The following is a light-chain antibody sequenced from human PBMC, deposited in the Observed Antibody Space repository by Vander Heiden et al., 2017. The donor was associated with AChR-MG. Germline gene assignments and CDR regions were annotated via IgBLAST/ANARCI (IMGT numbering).Light chain of an antibody. V-gene: IGLV2-18*02. CDR1: SSDVGSYNR. CDR2: EVS. J-gene: IGLJ3*02. Sequence: QSALTQPPSVSGSPGQSVTISCTGTSSDVGSYNRVSWYQQPPGTAPKLMIYEVSNRPSGVPDRFSGSKSGNTASLTISGLQAEDEADYYCSSYTSSSPPVFGGGTKLTGL. CDR3: SSYTSSSPPV.